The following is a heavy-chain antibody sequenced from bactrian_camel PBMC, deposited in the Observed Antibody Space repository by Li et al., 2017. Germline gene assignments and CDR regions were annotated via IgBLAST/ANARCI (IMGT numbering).Heavy chain of an antibody. CDR2: VETRGRPT. J-gene: IGHJ4*01. Sequence: HVQLVESGGGSVQAGGSLRLSCEISLYIYSSYCMGWFRQTPGKEREGVGYVETRGRPTSYGAAAKGRFTISRDNSEKMLYLQMNNLKPEDTAMYYCAADQLYGTCRDVLDFPARGQGTQVTVS. CDR1: LYIYSSYC. CDR3: AADQLYGTCRDVLDFPA. D-gene: IGHD6*01. V-gene: IGHV3S1*01.